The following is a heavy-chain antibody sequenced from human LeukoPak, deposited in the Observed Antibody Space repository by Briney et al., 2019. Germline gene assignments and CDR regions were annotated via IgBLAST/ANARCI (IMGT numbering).Heavy chain of an antibody. CDR2: ISAYNGNT. CDR1: GYTFTSYG. Sequence: ASVKVSCKASGYTFTSYGISWVRQAPGQGLEWMGWISAYNGNTNYAQKFQGRVTMTRDTSISTAYMELSRLRSDDTAVYYCASGYSSSWYDYWGQGTLVTVSS. V-gene: IGHV1-18*01. D-gene: IGHD6-13*01. CDR3: ASGYSSSWYDY. J-gene: IGHJ4*02.